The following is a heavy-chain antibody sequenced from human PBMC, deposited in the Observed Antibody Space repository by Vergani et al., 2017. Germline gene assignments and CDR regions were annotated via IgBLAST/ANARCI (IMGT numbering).Heavy chain of an antibody. V-gene: IGHV5-51*03. CDR1: ESSFISNE. J-gene: IGHJ4*02. D-gene: IGHD6-19*01. CDR2: IYPGDSDT. Sequence: EVMLVQSGAEVKKPGESLKISCKYSESSFISNEIAWVRQMSGKGLEWMGIIYPGDSDTRYSPSFQGQVTISADKSISTAYLQWSSLKASDTAMYYCARRHSGWYQGLFDYWGQGTLVTVSS. CDR3: ARRHSGWYQGLFDY.